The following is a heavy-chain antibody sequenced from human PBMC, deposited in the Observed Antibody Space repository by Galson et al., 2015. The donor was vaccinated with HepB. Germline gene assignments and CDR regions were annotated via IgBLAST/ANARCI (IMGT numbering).Heavy chain of an antibody. J-gene: IGHJ6*02. D-gene: IGHD3-10*01. CDR1: GFIFSSYG. Sequence: SLRLSCAASGFIFSSYGMHWVRQVPGKGLEWVAVIWYDGSKKYYADSVKGRFTISRDNSKNTLYLEMNSLRAEDTAVYYCARGEIWFGDLPQAYISYYGMDVWGQGTTVSASS. CDR3: ARGEIWFGDLPQAYISYYGMDV. V-gene: IGHV3-33*01. CDR2: IWYDGSKK.